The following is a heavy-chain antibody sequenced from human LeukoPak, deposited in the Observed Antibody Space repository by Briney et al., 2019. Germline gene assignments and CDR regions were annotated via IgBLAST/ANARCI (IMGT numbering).Heavy chain of an antibody. J-gene: IGHJ4*02. V-gene: IGHV3-30*02. CDR3: AKSTQKAAAGHFDY. D-gene: IGHD6-13*01. CDR2: IWYGGSNK. CDR1: GFTFSSYG. Sequence: GGSRRLSCAASGFTFSSYGMHWVRQAPGKGLEWVAVIWYGGSNKYYADSVKGRFTISRDNSKNTLYLQMNSLRAEDTAVYYCAKSTQKAAAGHFDYWGQGTLVTVSS.